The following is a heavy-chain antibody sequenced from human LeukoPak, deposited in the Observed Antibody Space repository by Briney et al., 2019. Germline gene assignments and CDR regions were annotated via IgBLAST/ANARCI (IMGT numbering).Heavy chain of an antibody. CDR1: GGSISSSSYY. V-gene: IGHV4-39*01. CDR3: ASLSLGSWYEY. Sequence: PSETLSLTCTVSGGSISSSSYYWGWIRQPPGKGLEWIGSIYYSGSTYYNPSLKSRVTISVDTSKNQFSLKPSSVTAADTAVYYCASLSLGSWYEYWGQGTLVTVSS. D-gene: IGHD6-13*01. J-gene: IGHJ4*02. CDR2: IYYSGST.